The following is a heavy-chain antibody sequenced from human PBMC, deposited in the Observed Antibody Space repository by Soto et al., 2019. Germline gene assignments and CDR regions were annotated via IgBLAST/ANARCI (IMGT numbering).Heavy chain of an antibody. CDR1: GGSVSSNSYY. V-gene: IGHV4-39*01. D-gene: IGHD5-18*01. CDR3: ARHLSRYGYLYFEY. Sequence: QLQLQESGPGLVKPSETQSLTCTVSGGSVSSNSYYWAWIRQPPGKGLEWIGSGYHGGNTYYNPSHKSRVTISVDTSTNQFSRKLNSVTAADTAVYYCARHLSRYGYLYFEYWGQGILVTVSS. J-gene: IGHJ4*02. CDR2: GYHGGNT.